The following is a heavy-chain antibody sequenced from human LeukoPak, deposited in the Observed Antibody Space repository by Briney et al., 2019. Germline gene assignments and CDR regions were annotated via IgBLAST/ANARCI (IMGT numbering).Heavy chain of an antibody. D-gene: IGHD1-14*01. J-gene: IGHJ3*02. CDR3: ARHGIAFDI. V-gene: IGHV3-23*01. CDR2: ISGSGGST. CDR1: RFPFSSYG. Sequence: GGSLSLSCAASRFPFSSYGMHWVRQAPGKGLEWVSAISGSGGSTYYADSVKGRFTISRDNSKNTLYLQMNSLRAEDTAVYYCARHGIAFDIWGQGTVVTVSS.